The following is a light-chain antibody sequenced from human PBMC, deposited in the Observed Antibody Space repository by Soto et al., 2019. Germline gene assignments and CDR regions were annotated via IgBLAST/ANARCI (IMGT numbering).Light chain of an antibody. Sequence: EIFFTQSPGTLSSSPGERATLSCRASQSVSSNLAWYQQKPGQAPRLLIYDTSTRATGIPARFSGSGSGTEFTLTISSLQSEDFAVYYCQQYNNWPPITFGQGTRLEIK. V-gene: IGKV3-15*01. J-gene: IGKJ5*01. CDR3: QQYNNWPPIT. CDR1: QSVSSN. CDR2: DTS.